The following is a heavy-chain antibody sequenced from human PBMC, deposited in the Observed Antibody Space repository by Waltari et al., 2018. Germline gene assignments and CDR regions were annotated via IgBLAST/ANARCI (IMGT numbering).Heavy chain of an antibody. Sequence: QLQLQESGPGLVKLSETLSLTCTVSGGSISSSSYYWGWIRQPPGKGLEWIGYIYYSGVPNYNPSLKSRVTISVDTSKNQFSLKLSSLTAADTAVYYCAGGGYSSSWYSDCGQGTLVTVSS. J-gene: IGHJ4*02. CDR2: IYYSGVP. CDR1: GGSISSSSYY. V-gene: IGHV4-61*05. CDR3: AGGGYSSSWYSD. D-gene: IGHD6-13*01.